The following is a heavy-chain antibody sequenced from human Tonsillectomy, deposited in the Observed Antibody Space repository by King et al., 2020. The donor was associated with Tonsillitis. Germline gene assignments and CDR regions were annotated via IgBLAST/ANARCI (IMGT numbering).Heavy chain of an antibody. CDR1: GFTFSSYA. J-gene: IGHJ6*02. CDR2: ISFDGSNK. D-gene: IGHD4-17*01. Sequence: VQLVESGGGVVQPGRSLRLSCAASGFTFSSYAMHWVRQAPGKGLEWVEVISFDGSNKDYGDSVKGRCTISRDKSKNTLYLQMNSLRAEDTAVYYCARRDGALDYYYYAMDVWRQGTTVTVSS. CDR3: ARRDGALDYYYYAMDV. V-gene: IGHV3-30-3*01.